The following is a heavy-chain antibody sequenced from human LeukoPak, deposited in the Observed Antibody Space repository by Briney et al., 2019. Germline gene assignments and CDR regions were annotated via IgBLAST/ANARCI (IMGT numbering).Heavy chain of an antibody. CDR2: ISWNSGSI. CDR3: AKDGSDSGSYQGYYFDY. D-gene: IGHD1-26*01. Sequence: GGSLRLSCAASGFTFDDYAMHWVRQAPGKGLEWVSGISWNSGSIGYADSVKGRFTISRDNAKNSLNLQMNSLRAEDMALYYCAKDGSDSGSYQGYYFDYWGQGTLVTVSS. J-gene: IGHJ4*02. V-gene: IGHV3-9*03. CDR1: GFTFDDYA.